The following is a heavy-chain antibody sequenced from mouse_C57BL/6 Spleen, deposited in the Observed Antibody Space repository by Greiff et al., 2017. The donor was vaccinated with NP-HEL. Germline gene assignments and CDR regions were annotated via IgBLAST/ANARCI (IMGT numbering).Heavy chain of an antibody. V-gene: IGHV2-9*01. J-gene: IGHJ3*01. D-gene: IGHD1-1*02. CDR1: GFSLTSYG. Sequence: QVQLKESGPGLVAPSQSLSITCTVSGFSLTSYGVDWVRQPPGKGLEWLGVIGGGGSTNYNSALMSRLSISKDNSKSQVFLKMNSRQTDDTAMYYCAKRGVGGKGEFAYWGQGTLVTVSA. CDR3: AKRGVGGKGEFAY. CDR2: IGGGGST.